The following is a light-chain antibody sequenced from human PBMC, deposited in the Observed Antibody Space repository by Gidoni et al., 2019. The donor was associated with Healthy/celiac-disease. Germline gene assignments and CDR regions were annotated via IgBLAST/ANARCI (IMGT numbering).Light chain of an antibody. CDR3: QRYGSSRT. J-gene: IGKJ2*02. V-gene: IGKV3-20*01. CDR1: QSVSSSY. CDR2: GAS. Sequence: ENALTQSPGTLSLSPGERATRSCRASQSVSSSYLAVYQQKPGQAPRLLIYGASSRATGIPDRFSGGGSGTDFTLTISRLGPEDFAVYYCQRYGSSRTFGQGTKLEIK.